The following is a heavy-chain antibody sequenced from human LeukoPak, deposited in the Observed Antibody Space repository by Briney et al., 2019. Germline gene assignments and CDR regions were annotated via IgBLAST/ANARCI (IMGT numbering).Heavy chain of an antibody. CDR3: ARSILTGLDYFDP. J-gene: IGHJ5*02. CDR1: GGSISSYY. V-gene: IGHV4-4*07. Sequence: SETLSLTCTVSGGSISSYYWNWIRQPAGKGLEWIGRIHTSGSTNYNPSLKSRVTMSVDTSKNQFSLNLNSVIAADTAVYYCARSILTGLDYFDPWGQGTLVTVSS. D-gene: IGHD3-9*01. CDR2: IHTSGST.